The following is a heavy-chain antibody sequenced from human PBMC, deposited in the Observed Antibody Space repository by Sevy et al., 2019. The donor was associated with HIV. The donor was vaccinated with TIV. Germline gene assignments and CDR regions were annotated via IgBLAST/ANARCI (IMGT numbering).Heavy chain of an antibody. CDR2: ISYDGSDT. V-gene: IGHV3-30-3*01. CDR1: GFAFSNYYA. Sequence: GGSLRLSCAASGFAFSNYYAMHWVRQAPGKGLEWVALISYDGSDTYYAASVKGRFTVSRDNFKNTLFLQMNSLTTEDTAVYYCARPRANYVDHYFVYAMDVWGQGTTVTVSS. D-gene: IGHD4-17*01. CDR3: ARPRANYVDHYFVYAMDV. J-gene: IGHJ6*02.